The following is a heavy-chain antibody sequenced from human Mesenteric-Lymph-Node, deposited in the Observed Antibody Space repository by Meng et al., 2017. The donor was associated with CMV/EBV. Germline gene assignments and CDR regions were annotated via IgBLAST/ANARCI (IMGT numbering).Heavy chain of an antibody. CDR2: IKPKTGGT. J-gene: IGHJ4*02. Sequence: ASVKVSCKASGYTFTDYYIHWVRQAPGQGLEWMGWIKPKTGGTNYAQMFQGRVTMTRDTSTSTVYMELSSLRSEDTAVYYCARFLYDSSGSDYWGQGTLVTVSS. D-gene: IGHD3-22*01. V-gene: IGHV1-2*02. CDR1: GYTFTDYY. CDR3: ARFLYDSSGSDY.